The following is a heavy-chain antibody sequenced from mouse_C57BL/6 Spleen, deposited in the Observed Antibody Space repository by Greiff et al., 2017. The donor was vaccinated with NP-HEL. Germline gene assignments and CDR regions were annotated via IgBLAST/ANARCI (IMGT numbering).Heavy chain of an antibody. CDR2: IDPSDSET. Sequence: QVQLQQPGAELVRPGSSVKLSCKASGYTFTSYWMHWVKQRPIQGLEWIGNIDPSDSETPYNQKFKDKATLTVDKSSSTAYMQLSSLTAEDSAVYYCARSDGSSLFDDWGQGTTLTVSS. V-gene: IGHV1-52*01. CDR3: ARSDGSSLFDD. J-gene: IGHJ2*01. CDR1: GYTFTSYW. D-gene: IGHD1-1*01.